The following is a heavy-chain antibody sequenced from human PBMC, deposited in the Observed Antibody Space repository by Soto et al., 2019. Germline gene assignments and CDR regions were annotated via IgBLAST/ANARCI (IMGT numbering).Heavy chain of an antibody. V-gene: IGHV3-15*07. CDR3: TTDARRVDDSSSWYLHGS. CDR2: IKSKTDGGTT. CDR1: GFTFSNAW. Sequence: GGSLRLSCAASGFTFSNAWMNWVRQAPGKGLEWVGRIKSKTDGGTTDYAAPVKGRFTISRDDSKNTLYLQMNSLKTEDTAVYYCTTDARRVDDSSSWYLHGSWGQGTLVTVSS. D-gene: IGHD6-13*01. J-gene: IGHJ5*02.